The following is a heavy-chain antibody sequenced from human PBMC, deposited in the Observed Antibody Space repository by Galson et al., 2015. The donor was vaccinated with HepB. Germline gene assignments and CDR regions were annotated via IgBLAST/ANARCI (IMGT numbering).Heavy chain of an antibody. J-gene: IGHJ4*01. D-gene: IGHD3-22*01. CDR1: GFTVSSNY. V-gene: IGHV3-53*04. CDR3: AIGHPNSRSGYSAETPFDY. CDR2: IYSGGST. Sequence: SLRLSCAASGFTVSSNYMSWVRQAPGKGLEWVSVIYSGGSTYYADSVKGRFTISRHNSKNTLYLQMNSVRAYGTGVYYCAIGHPNSRSGYSAETPFDYWG.